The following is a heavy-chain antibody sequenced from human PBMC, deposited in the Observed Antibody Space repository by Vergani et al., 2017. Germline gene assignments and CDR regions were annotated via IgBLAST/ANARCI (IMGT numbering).Heavy chain of an antibody. Sequence: QVTLKESGPALVKPTQTLTLTCTFSGFSLSTSGMRVSWIRQPPGTALEWLARIDWDDDKFYSTSLKTRLTISKDTSKNQVVLTMTNMDPVDTATYYCARIGGSYGPLGHDAFDIWGQGTMVTVSS. D-gene: IGHD1-26*01. CDR3: ARIGGSYGPLGHDAFDI. CDR2: IDWDDDK. J-gene: IGHJ3*02. V-gene: IGHV2-70*04. CDR1: GFSLSTSGMR.